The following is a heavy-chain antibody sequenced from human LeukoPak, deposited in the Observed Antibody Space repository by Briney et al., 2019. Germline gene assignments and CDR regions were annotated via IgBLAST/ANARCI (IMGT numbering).Heavy chain of an antibody. CDR3: ARALIGWFGELTKDGSGAFDI. J-gene: IGHJ3*02. CDR2: ISSSGSTI. V-gene: IGHV3-48*03. Sequence: GVSLGLSCAASGFTFCSYEMNWVRQAPGKGLEWVSYISSSGSTIYYADSVKGRCTISRDNAKNALYLQMNSLRAEATAVYYCARALIGWFGELTKDGSGAFDIWGQGTMVTAS. CDR1: GFTFCSYE. D-gene: IGHD3-10*01.